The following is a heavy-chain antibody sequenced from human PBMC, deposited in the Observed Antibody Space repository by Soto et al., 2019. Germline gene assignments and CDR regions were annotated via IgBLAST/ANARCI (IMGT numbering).Heavy chain of an antibody. CDR2: INPKSGGT. CDR3: ARGDSTDCSNGVCSFFYNHDMDV. CDR1: GYSFTDYH. D-gene: IGHD2-8*01. J-gene: IGHJ6*02. Sequence: ASVKVSCKASGYSFTDYHIHWVRQAPGQGLEWLGRINPKSGGTSTAQKFQGWVTMTTDTSISTASMELTRLTSDDTAIYYCARGDSTDCSNGVCSFFYNHDMDVWGQGATVTV. V-gene: IGHV1-2*04.